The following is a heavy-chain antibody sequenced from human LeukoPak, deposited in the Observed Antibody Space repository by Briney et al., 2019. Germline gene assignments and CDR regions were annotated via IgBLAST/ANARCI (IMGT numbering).Heavy chain of an antibody. Sequence: SETLSLTSTVSGSSISSYYWSWIRQPPGKGLEWIGYIYYSGSTNYNPSLKSRVTISVDTSKNQFSLKLSSVTAADTAVYYCARRTHPIYNWFDPWGQGTLVTVSS. CDR3: ARRTHPIYNWFDP. J-gene: IGHJ5*02. CDR2: IYYSGST. D-gene: IGHD3-3*01. V-gene: IGHV4-59*01. CDR1: GSSISSYY.